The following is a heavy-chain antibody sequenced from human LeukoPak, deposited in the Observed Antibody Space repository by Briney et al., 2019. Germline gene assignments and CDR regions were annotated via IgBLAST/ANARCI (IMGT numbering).Heavy chain of an antibody. Sequence: GGSLRLSRAASGFTFDDYTMHWVRQARGKGLEWVSSINNVASHIYYADSVRGRFTISRDNAKNLVSLQMNNLRAEDTAVYYCARDATQYLRYGYFDSWGQGILVTVSS. V-gene: IGHV3-21*01. CDR2: INNVASHI. D-gene: IGHD3-9*01. CDR3: ARDATQYLRYGYFDS. CDR1: GFTFDDYT. J-gene: IGHJ4*02.